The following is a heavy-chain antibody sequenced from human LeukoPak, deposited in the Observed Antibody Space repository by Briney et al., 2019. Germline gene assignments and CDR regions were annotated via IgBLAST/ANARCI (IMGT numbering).Heavy chain of an antibody. CDR2: INPNSGGT. CDR3: ARINYDFPLYYMDV. Sequence: ASVKVSCKASGYTFTGYYMHWVRQAPGQGLEWMGWINPNSGGTNYAQKFQGRVTTTRDTSISTAYMELSRLRSDGTAVYYCARINYDFPLYYMDVWGKGTTVTVSS. CDR1: GYTFTGYY. V-gene: IGHV1-2*02. J-gene: IGHJ6*03. D-gene: IGHD3-3*01.